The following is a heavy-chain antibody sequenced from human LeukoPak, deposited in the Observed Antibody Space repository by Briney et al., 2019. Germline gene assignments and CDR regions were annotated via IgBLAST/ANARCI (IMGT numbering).Heavy chain of an antibody. D-gene: IGHD6-13*01. CDR2: IYHSGST. V-gene: IGHV4-4*02. CDR3: ARGVAAAGTDWFDP. Sequence: PSETLSLTCAVSGGSISSSNWWSWVRQPPGKVLEWIGEIYHSGSTNYNPSLKSRVTISVDKSKNQFSLKLSSVTAADTAVYYCARGVAAAGTDWFDPWGQGTLVTVSS. J-gene: IGHJ5*02. CDR1: GGSISSSNW.